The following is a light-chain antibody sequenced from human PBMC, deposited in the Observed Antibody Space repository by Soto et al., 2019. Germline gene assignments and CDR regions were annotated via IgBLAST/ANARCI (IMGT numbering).Light chain of an antibody. J-gene: IGKJ1*01. V-gene: IGKV1-5*03. CDR3: LQHNSDPRP. Sequence: EIQMTQSASTLSGSVGDRVTITCRASQTISSWLAWYQQKPGKAPKLLIYKASTLKSGVPSRFSGSGSGTEFTLTISSLQPEDFATYYCLQHNSDPRPFGQGTKVDI. CDR2: KAS. CDR1: QTISSW.